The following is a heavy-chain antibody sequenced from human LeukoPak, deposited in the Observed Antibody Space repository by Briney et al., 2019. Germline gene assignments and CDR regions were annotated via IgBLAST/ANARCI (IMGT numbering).Heavy chain of an antibody. Sequence: GGSLRLSCAASGFTFSSYAMHWVRQAPGKGLEWVAVISYDGSNKYYADSVKGRFTISRDNSKNTLYLQTNSLRAEDTAVYYCARSDDYGDYVYLGRPLDYWGQGTLVTVSS. CDR2: ISYDGSNK. CDR3: ARSDDYGDYVYLGRPLDY. V-gene: IGHV3-30*04. J-gene: IGHJ4*02. D-gene: IGHD4-17*01. CDR1: GFTFSSYA.